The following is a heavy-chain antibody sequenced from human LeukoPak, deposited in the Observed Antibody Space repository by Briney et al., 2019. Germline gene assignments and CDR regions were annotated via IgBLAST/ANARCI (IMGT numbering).Heavy chain of an antibody. V-gene: IGHV6-1*01. CDR1: GDTVSSNTAA. CDR3: VRDRLGMGY. D-gene: IGHD7-27*01. CDR2: TYYRSTWLN. J-gene: IGHJ4*02. Sequence: SQTLSLTCAISGDTVSSNTAAYNWLRLSPSRGLEWLGRTYYRSTWLNDYAPSVRGRITVSPDTSKNQFSLQLNSVTPEDTAVYYCVRDRLGMGYWGQGTLVTVST.